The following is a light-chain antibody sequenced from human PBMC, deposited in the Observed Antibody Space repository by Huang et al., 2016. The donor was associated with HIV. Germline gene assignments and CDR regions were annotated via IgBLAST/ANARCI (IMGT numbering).Light chain of an antibody. V-gene: IGKV3-11*01. Sequence: EVVLTQSPPTLSLFPGETALLSCRASQSIGTYVAWYQQRPGQGPRLLIYDGSNRAAGVPERISGAGSGTTFTLTISGLESEDFGVYYCQQRRSWPLSFGGGTKVEV. CDR1: QSIGTY. CDR3: QQRRSWPLS. J-gene: IGKJ4*01. CDR2: DGS.